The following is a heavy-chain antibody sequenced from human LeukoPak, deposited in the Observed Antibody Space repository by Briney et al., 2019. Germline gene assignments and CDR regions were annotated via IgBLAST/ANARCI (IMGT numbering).Heavy chain of an antibody. V-gene: IGHV1-18*01. CDR1: GYTFSSYG. Sequence: ASVKVSCKASGYTFSSYGISWVRQAPGQGLEWMGWISAYNGNTDYTQNLRGRLIMTTDTSTSTAYMEMRSLRSDDTAVYYCARDSVDGSGTYYNDSPDYWGQGTLVTVSS. D-gene: IGHD3-10*01. J-gene: IGHJ4*02. CDR3: ARDSVDGSGTYYNDSPDY. CDR2: ISAYNGNT.